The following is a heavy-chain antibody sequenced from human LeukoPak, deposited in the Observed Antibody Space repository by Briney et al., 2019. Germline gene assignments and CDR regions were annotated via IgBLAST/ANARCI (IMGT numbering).Heavy chain of an antibody. D-gene: IGHD3-3*01. V-gene: IGHV3-53*01. CDR1: GFTVSSSY. J-gene: IGHJ4*02. CDR2: IYSGGST. Sequence: GGSLRLSCAASGFTVSSSYMSRVRQAPRKGLEWVSVIYSGGSTYYADSVKGRFTISRDNSKNTLYLQMNSLRAEDTAVYYCARGTVRDFWCDFWGQGTLVTVSS. CDR3: ARGTVRDFWCDF.